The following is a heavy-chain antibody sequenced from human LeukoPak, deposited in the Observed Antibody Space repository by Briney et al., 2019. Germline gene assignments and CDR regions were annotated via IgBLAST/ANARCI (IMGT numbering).Heavy chain of an antibody. CDR1: GGSISSSSSY. CDR2: IYYSGST. Sequence: SETLSLTCTVSGGSISSSSSYWGWIRQPPGKGLEWIGYIYYSGSTNYNPSLKSRVTISVDTSKNQFSLKLSSVTAADTAVYYCARVPLGYSPDYYYYYMDVWGKGTTVTVSS. V-gene: IGHV4-61*05. D-gene: IGHD1-1*01. J-gene: IGHJ6*03. CDR3: ARVPLGYSPDYYYYYMDV.